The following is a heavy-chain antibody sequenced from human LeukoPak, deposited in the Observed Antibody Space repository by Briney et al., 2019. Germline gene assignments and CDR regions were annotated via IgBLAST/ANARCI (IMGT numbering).Heavy chain of an antibody. CDR1: GGSIRSYY. CDR3: ASVDYNWNYFHF. V-gene: IGHV4-4*08. Sequence: SETLSLTCTVSGGSIRSYYWSWIRQPPGKGLEWIGYIFHSGSTTFNPSLKSRVTISVDTSKNHFSLKLTSVTATDTAVYYCASVDYNWNYFHFGGQGTLVTVSS. J-gene: IGHJ4*02. D-gene: IGHD1-20*01. CDR2: IFHSGST.